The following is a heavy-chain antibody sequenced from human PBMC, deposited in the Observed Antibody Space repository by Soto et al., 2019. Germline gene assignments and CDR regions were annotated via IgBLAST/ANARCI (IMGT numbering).Heavy chain of an antibody. V-gene: IGHV4-4*02. CDR1: GVSISSTNW. CDR3: ARQPYSYYSIDV. Sequence: QVQLQESGPGLVKPSGTLSLTCAVSGVSISSTNWWSWVRQPPGKGLEWIGEIHHSGSTNYSPSLKSRVTISVDQSKTQFTLNLNSVTTADTAVYYCARQPYSYYSIDVWGQGTTVTVSS. CDR2: IHHSGST. J-gene: IGHJ6*02.